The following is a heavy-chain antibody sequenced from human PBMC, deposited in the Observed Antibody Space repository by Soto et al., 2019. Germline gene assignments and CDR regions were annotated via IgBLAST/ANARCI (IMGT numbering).Heavy chain of an antibody. CDR1: GGSFSGYY. D-gene: IGHD2-2*01. CDR3: ARLLGNIVVVPAATRGHYYYYMVV. CDR2: ITHSGST. J-gene: IGHJ6*03. V-gene: IGHV4-34*01. Sequence: SETLSLTCAVYGGSFSGYYWIWIRQPPGKGLEWIGEITHSGSTNYNPSLKSRVTISVDTSKTQFSLKLTSVTAADTAVYYCARLLGNIVVVPAATRGHYYYYMVVWGKGTTVTSP.